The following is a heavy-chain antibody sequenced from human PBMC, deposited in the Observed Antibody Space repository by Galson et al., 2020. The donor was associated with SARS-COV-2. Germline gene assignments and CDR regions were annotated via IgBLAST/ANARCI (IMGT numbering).Heavy chain of an antibody. Sequence: GGSLRLSCAATGISFNDAWMTWVRQAPGRGLEWVSRISCETTDYAAPVKGRFTISRDDSRNTLYLQMNNLKPEDTAVSDCTRCSWNYYYSGMDVWGQGTTVTVSS. V-gene: IGHV3-15*05. J-gene: IGHJ6*02. CDR3: TRCSWNYYYSGMDV. CDR1: GISFNDAW. D-gene: IGHD3-10*01. CDR2: ISCETT.